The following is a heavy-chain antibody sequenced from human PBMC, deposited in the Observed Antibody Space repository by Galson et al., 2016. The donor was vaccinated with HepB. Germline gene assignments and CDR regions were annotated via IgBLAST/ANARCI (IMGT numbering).Heavy chain of an antibody. V-gene: IGHV1-18*04. CDR3: ARDVTVWGSFRFGY. CDR1: GYTFTSYD. D-gene: IGHD3-16*02. Sequence: SCKASGYTFTSYDISCVRQAPGQGLEWMGYISVYNGNTNYSQKLQDRVTMTTDPSTSTAYMELTSLRSDDTAMYYCARDVTVWGSFRFGYWGQGTLVTVSS. J-gene: IGHJ4*02. CDR2: ISVYNGNT.